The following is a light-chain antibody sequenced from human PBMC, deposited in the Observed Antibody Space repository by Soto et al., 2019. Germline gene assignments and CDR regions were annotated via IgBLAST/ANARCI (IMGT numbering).Light chain of an antibody. Sequence: DVVMTQSPLTLPVALGQPASISCSSIQSLVYSDGNTYLTWFQQRPGQSPRRLIYQVSNRDSGVPDRFSGSGSGTDFTLKISRVEAEDVGVYHCMQGTHWPNTFGGGTKVDIK. J-gene: IGKJ4*01. CDR1: QSLVYSDGNTY. CDR2: QVS. V-gene: IGKV2-30*01. CDR3: MQGTHWPNT.